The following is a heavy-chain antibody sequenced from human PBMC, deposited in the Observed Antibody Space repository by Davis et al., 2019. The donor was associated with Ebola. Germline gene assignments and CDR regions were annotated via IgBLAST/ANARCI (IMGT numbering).Heavy chain of an antibody. J-gene: IGHJ6*02. CDR3: ARGYGDYFYYYGMDV. V-gene: IGHV3-53*01. CDR2: IYSGGST. CDR1: GFTASSNY. D-gene: IGHD4-17*01. Sequence: PGGSLRPSCPAPGFTASSNYMSWVRQAPGKGLEWVSVIYSGGSTYYADSVKGRFTTSRDNSKNTLYLQMNSLRAEDTAVYYCARGYGDYFYYYGMDVWGQGTTVTVSS.